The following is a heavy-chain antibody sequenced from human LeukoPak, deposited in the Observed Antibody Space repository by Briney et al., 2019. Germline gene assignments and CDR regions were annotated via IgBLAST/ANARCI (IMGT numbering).Heavy chain of an antibody. CDR3: ATSHDYGDY. Sequence: SETLSLTCTVSGGSISSSSYFWGWIRQPPGRGLEWIGGRYYSGNTYYNPSLKSRVTISVDTSKNQFSLKLSSVTAADTAVYYCATSHDYGDYWGQETLVTVSS. J-gene: IGHJ4*02. V-gene: IGHV4-39*01. CDR1: GGSISSSSYF. CDR2: RYYSGNT.